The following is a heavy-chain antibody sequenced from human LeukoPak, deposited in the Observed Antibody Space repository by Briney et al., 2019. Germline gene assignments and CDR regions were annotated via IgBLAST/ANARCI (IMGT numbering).Heavy chain of an antibody. CDR3: VTATTVTIGGAFDI. CDR1: GFTFSSYS. J-gene: IGHJ3*02. CDR2: ISSSSSYI. Sequence: GGSLRLSCAASGFTFSSYSMNWVRQAPGKGLEWVSSISSSSSYIYYADSVKGRFTISRDNSKNTLYLQMNSLRAEDTAVYYCVTATTVTIGGAFDIWGQGTMVTVSS. V-gene: IGHV3-21*01. D-gene: IGHD4-17*01.